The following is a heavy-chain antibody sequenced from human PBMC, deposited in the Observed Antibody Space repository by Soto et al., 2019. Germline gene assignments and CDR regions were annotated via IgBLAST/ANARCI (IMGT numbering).Heavy chain of an antibody. Sequence: GASVKVSCKASGYTFTSYGISWVRQAPGQGLEWMGWISAYNGNTNYAQKLQGRVTMTTDTSTSTAYMELRSLRSDDTAVYYCARVKDDFWVYYYYYYMDVWGKGTTVTVSS. J-gene: IGHJ6*03. CDR2: ISAYNGNT. V-gene: IGHV1-18*01. D-gene: IGHD3-3*01. CDR3: ARVKDDFWVYYYYYYMDV. CDR1: GYTFTSYG.